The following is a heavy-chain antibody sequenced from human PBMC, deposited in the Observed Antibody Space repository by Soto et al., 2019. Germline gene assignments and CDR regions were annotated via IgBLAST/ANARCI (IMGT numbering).Heavy chain of an antibody. Sequence: QVQLVESGGGVVQPGRSLRLSCAASGFTFSSYAMHWVRQAPGKGLEWVAVISYDGSNKYYADSVKGRFTISRDNSKNTLYLQMNSLRAEDTAVYYCARAGDTAEYFQQWGQGTLVTVSS. D-gene: IGHD2-21*01. CDR1: GFTFSSYA. CDR2: ISYDGSNK. CDR3: ARAGDTAEYFQQ. J-gene: IGHJ1*01. V-gene: IGHV3-30-3*01.